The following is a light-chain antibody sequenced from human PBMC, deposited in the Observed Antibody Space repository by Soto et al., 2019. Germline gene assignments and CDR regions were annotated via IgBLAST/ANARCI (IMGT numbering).Light chain of an antibody. CDR1: SSNIGSNY. V-gene: IGLV1-47*01. CDR2: RND. Sequence: QSALTQPPSASGTPGQRVTISCSGSSSNIGSNYVYWYRQLPGTAPNVLIYRNDERPSGVPDRFSGSKSGSSASLAISGLRIEDEADYYCSAWDDSLSGPVFGRGTKLTVL. CDR3: SAWDDSLSGPV. J-gene: IGLJ2*01.